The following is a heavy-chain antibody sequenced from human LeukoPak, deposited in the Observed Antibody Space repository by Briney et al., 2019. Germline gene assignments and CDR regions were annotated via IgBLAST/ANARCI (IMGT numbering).Heavy chain of an antibody. J-gene: IGHJ4*02. CDR3: AIHTGTISFFDF. V-gene: IGHV1-2*02. CDR1: GYTFIGYY. D-gene: IGHD4-17*01. Sequence: ASVKVSCKASGYTFIGYYMHWVRQAPGQGLEWMGWIHPNSGDTNYAQSFQGRVTLTRDTSINTAYMELSRLRSNDTAIYYCAIHTGTISFFDFWGQGTLVTVSS. CDR2: IHPNSGDT.